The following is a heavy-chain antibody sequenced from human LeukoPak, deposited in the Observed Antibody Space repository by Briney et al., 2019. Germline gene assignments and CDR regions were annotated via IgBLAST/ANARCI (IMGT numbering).Heavy chain of an antibody. CDR1: GFTFCGYA. CDR2: ISGSGGST. CDR3: AKVGATRELQDP. Sequence: GGTLRLSCAVSGFTFCGYAMSWVRQAPGKGLEWVSAISGSGGSTYYADSVKGRFTISRDNSKNTLYLQMNSLRAEDTAVYYCAKVGATRELQDPWGQGTLVTVSS. D-gene: IGHD1-26*01. J-gene: IGHJ5*02. V-gene: IGHV3-23*01.